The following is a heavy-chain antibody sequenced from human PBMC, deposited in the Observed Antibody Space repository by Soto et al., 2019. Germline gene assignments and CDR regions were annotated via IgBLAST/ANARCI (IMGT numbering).Heavy chain of an antibody. CDR3: AKVELGPFDY. J-gene: IGHJ4*02. V-gene: IGHV3-74*01. CDR2: INDYGTTI. Sequence: GGSLRLSCAASGFNLGSYWMHWVRQAPGKGLVWVSRINDYGTTINYAESVKGRFTISRDDARSEVYLQMNNLRAEDTAVYYCAKVELGPFDYWGQGALVTVSS. D-gene: IGHD7-27*01. CDR1: GFNLGSYW.